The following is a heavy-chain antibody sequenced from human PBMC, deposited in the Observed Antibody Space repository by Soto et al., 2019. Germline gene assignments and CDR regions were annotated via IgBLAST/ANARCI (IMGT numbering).Heavy chain of an antibody. Sequence: GGSLRLSCAASGFTFSSYAMSWVRQAPGKGLEWVSAISGSGGSTYYADSVKGRFTISRDNSKNTLYLQMNSLRAEDTAVYYCAKDVVVINPTYPKLHAFDIWGQGTMVTVSS. CDR1: GFTFSSYA. CDR3: AKDVVVINPTYPKLHAFDI. V-gene: IGHV3-23*01. D-gene: IGHD3-22*01. CDR2: ISGSGGST. J-gene: IGHJ3*02.